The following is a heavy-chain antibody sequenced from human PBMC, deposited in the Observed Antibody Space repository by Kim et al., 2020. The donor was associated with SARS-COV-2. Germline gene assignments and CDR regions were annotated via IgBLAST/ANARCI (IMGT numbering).Heavy chain of an antibody. CDR2: MNRNSGNT. J-gene: IGHJ4*02. D-gene: IGHD1-1*01. CDR3: VRRNKVKTRTLDY. Sequence: ASVKVSCKASGYTFTSFDINWVRKDKGKGSERVGRMNRNSGNTGCAQKLKGRRTMTRNNSITIAYMEVRRMRSEDKEGYYGVRRNKVKTRTLDYWGQGTL. V-gene: IGHV1-8*01. CDR1: GYTFTSFD.